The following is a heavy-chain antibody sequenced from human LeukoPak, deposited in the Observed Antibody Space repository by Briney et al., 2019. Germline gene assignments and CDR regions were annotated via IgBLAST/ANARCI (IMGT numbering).Heavy chain of an antibody. J-gene: IGHJ5*02. V-gene: IGHV3-21*06. CDR3: GRVAQDTFSP. CDR1: GFTFDDYT. Sequence: PGGSLRLSCAASGFTFDDYTMHWVRQAPGKGLEWVSSISGGSHDKYYADSLKGRFTISRDNANSSLYLRMHSLRVDDTAVYYCGRVAQDTFSPWGQGTLVTVSS. D-gene: IGHD2/OR15-2a*01. CDR2: ISGGSHDK.